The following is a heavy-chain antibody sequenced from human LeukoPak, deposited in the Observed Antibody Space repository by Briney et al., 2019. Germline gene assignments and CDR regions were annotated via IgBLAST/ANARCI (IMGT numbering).Heavy chain of an antibody. CDR3: ARQVLFPDGSGMD. D-gene: IGHD3-22*01. J-gene: IGHJ4*02. Sequence: SETLSLTCTVSGGSISSSSCYWGWIRQPPGKGLEWIGSIYYSGSTYYNPSLKSRVTISVDASKNQFSLKLSSVTAADTAVYYCARQVLFPDGSGMDWGQGTLVTVSS. V-gene: IGHV4-39*01. CDR1: GGSISSSSCY. CDR2: IYYSGST.